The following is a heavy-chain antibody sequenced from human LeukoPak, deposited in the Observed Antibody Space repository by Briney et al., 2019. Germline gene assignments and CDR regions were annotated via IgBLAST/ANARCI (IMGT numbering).Heavy chain of an antibody. D-gene: IGHD2-21*02. CDR3: ATLSHCGGDCYSDNYFDY. CDR2: ISPSGGST. CDR1: GYTFTSYY. J-gene: IGHJ4*02. V-gene: IGHV1-46*01. Sequence: ASVKVSCKASGYTFTSYYMHWVRQAPGQGLEWMGIISPSGGSTSYAQKFQGRVTMTRDTSTSTVYMELSSLRSEDTAVYYCATLSHCGGDCYSDNYFDYWGQGTLVTVFS.